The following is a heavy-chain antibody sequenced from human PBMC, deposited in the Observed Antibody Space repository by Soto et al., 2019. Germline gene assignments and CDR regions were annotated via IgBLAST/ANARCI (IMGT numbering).Heavy chain of an antibody. J-gene: IGHJ6*02. CDR2: INHSGSA. V-gene: IGHV4-34*01. CDR3: ARGFPYYYGMDV. CDR1: GGSFSGYY. Sequence: SETLSLTCAVYGGSFSGYYWSWIRQPPGKGLEWIGEINHSGSANYNPSLKSRVTISVDTSKNQFSLKLSSVTAADTAVYYCARGFPYYYGMDVWGQGTTVTVSS.